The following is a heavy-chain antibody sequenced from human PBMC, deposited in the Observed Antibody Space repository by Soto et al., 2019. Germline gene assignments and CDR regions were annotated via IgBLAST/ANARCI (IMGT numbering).Heavy chain of an antibody. D-gene: IGHD6-19*01. CDR1: GGSITRNNHF. Sequence: SETLSLTCTVSGGSITRNNHFWGWIRQSPGKGLEWIGSIQYGGTTNYNPSLKSRVIMSAETSKNQFSLMMNSVTAADTAVYYCARLGSSGWYKGSYFDYWGQGTLVTVSS. V-gene: IGHV4-39*01. CDR3: ARLGSSGWYKGSYFDY. J-gene: IGHJ4*02. CDR2: IQYGGTT.